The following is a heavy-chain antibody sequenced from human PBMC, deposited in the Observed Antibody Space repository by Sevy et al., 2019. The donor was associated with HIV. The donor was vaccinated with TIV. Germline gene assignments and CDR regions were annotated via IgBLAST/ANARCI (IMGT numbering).Heavy chain of an antibody. CDR3: AKTQIFVVERGRAYGMDV. Sequence: GGSLRLSCVASEFTFRNYAMSWVRQAPGKGLECVSGITGGSDVTFYADSVKGRFVISRDNSKNTLYLQMNSLRAEDTAVYYCAKTQIFVVERGRAYGMDVWGQGTTVTVSS. J-gene: IGHJ6*02. CDR1: EFTFRNYA. CDR2: ITGGSDVT. V-gene: IGHV3-23*01. D-gene: IGHD1-26*01.